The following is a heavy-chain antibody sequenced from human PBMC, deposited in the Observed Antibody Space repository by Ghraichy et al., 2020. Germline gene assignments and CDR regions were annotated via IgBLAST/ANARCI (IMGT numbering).Heavy chain of an antibody. CDR3: AKDIGITGTTGDAFDI. D-gene: IGHD1-7*01. CDR1: GFTFDDYT. CDR2: ISWDGGST. V-gene: IGHV3-43*01. J-gene: IGHJ3*02. Sequence: LSLTCAASGFTFDDYTMHWVRQAPGKGLEWVSLISWDGGSTYYADSVKGRFTISRDNSKNSLYLQMNSLRTEDTALYYCAKDIGITGTTGDAFDIWGQGTMVTVSS.